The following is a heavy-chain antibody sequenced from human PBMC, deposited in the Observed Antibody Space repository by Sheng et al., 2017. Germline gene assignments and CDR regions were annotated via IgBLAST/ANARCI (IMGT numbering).Heavy chain of an antibody. V-gene: IGHV4-39*07. Sequence: QLQLQESGPGLVKPSETLSLTCIVSGASISTNTYYWGWIRQTPGKGLEWIATVYYTGTTYYNPSLKSRVTMTVDTAKNQFSLKLSSVTAADTAVYFCARDDHSDYDALRWNWFTPGA. CDR3: ARDDHSDYDALRWNWFTP. CDR1: GASISTNTYY. J-gene: IGHJ5*02. D-gene: IGHD5-12*01. CDR2: VYYTGTT.